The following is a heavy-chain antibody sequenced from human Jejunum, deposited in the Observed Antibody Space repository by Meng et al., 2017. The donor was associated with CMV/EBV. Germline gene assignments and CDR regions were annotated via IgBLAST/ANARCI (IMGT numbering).Heavy chain of an antibody. Sequence: CSAFSAYTRTWVRQAPGKGLEWVSAISGSGPFSYYADSVKGRFTISRDTTKNSLYLQMDSLRADDTAVYYCARIYCRTTSCYGHFDYWGQGALVTVSS. J-gene: IGHJ4*02. CDR2: ISGSGPFS. CDR3: ARIYCRTTSCYGHFDY. V-gene: IGHV3-21*01. CDR1: CSAFSAYT. D-gene: IGHD2-2*01.